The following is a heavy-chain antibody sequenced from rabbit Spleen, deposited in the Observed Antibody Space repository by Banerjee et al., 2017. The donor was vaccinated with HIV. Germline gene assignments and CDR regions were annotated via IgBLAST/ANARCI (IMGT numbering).Heavy chain of an antibody. D-gene: IGHD4-1*01. CDR3: ARDLTDAIGWNFGW. V-gene: IGHV1S40*01. J-gene: IGHJ4*01. CDR2: IGSSSSGFT. Sequence: QSLEESGGDLVKPGASLTLTCTASGFSFSSSDYMCWVRQAPGKGLEWISCIGSSSSGFTYSATWAKGRFTISKTSSTTVTLQMTSLTVADTATYFCARDLTDAIGWNFGWWGQGTLVTVS. CDR1: GFSFSSSDY.